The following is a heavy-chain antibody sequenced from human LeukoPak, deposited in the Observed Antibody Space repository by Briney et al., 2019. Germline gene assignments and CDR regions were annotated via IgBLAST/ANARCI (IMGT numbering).Heavy chain of an antibody. J-gene: IGHJ4*02. Sequence: SVKVSCKASGGTFSSYAISWVRQAPGQGLEWMGRIIPIFGTANYAQKFQGRVTITTDESTSTAYMELSSLRSEDTAVYYCARGPRITMIGGSFDYRGQGTLVTVSS. CDR3: ARGPRITMIGGSFDY. CDR2: IIPIFGTA. V-gene: IGHV1-69*05. CDR1: GGTFSSYA. D-gene: IGHD3-22*01.